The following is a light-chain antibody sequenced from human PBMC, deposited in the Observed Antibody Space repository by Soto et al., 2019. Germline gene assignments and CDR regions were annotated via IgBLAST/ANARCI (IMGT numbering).Light chain of an antibody. CDR1: QSIRYNY. V-gene: IGKV3-20*01. Sequence: EIVLTQSPGTLSLSPGERATLSCRASQSIRYNYLAWYQQKPGQAPRLLIYGASTRAAGISDRFSGSGSGTDFTLSISRLEPEDFAVYYCQQYSDAPPVAFGPGTKVDFK. CDR3: QQYSDAPPVA. J-gene: IGKJ3*01. CDR2: GAS.